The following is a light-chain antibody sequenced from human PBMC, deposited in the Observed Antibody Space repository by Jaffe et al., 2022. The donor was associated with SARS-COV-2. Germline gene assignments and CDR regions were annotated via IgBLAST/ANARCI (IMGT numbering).Light chain of an antibody. CDR2: AAS. V-gene: IGKV1-39*01. J-gene: IGKJ1*01. Sequence: DIQMTQSPSSLSASVGDRVTITCRASQTISSYLHWYQQKPGKAPKLLMYAASSLQSGVPSRFSGSGSGTDFTLSISSLQPEDFATYYCQQSYSAPFTFGQGTKVEI. CDR1: QTISSY. CDR3: QQSYSAPFT.